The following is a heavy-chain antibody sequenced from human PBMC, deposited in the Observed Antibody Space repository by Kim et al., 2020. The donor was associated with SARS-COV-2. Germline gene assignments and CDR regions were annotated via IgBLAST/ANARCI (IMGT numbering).Heavy chain of an antibody. CDR3: ASEPYTYYYDSSGYFAFDI. CDR1: GGTFSSYA. J-gene: IGHJ3*02. D-gene: IGHD3-22*01. V-gene: IGHV1-69*13. Sequence: SVKVSCKASGGTFSSYAISWVRQAPGQGLEWMGGIIPIFGTANYAQKFQGRVTITADESTSTAYMELSSLRSEDTALYYCASEPYTYYYDSSGYFAFDIWGQGTMVTVSS. CDR2: IIPIFGTA.